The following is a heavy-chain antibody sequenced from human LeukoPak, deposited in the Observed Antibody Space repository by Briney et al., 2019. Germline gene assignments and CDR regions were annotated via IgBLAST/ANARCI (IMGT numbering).Heavy chain of an antibody. CDR1: GYTLTELS. D-gene: IGHD1-26*01. V-gene: IGHV1-24*01. CDR2: FDPEDGET. CDR3: ASHGGIYLPFDY. J-gene: IGHJ4*02. Sequence: GASVKVSCKVSGYTLTELSMHWVRQAPGKGLEWMGGFDPEDGETIYAQKFQGRVTMTEDTSTDTAHMELSSLRSEDTAVYYCASHGGIYLPFDYWGQGTLVTVSS.